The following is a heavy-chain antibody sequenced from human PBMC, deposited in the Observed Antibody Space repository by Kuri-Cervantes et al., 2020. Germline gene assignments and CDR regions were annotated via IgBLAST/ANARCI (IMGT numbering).Heavy chain of an antibody. CDR1: GFTFSTYW. V-gene: IGHV3-7*02. J-gene: IGHJ4*02. CDR3: ASGEGVLATPYYFDY. D-gene: IGHD2-8*01. Sequence: GGSLRLSCAASGFTFSTYWMSWARQAPGKGLEWVANIKQDGSEKYYVDSVKGRFTISRDNAKNSLYLQMNSLRAEDTGLYYCASGEGVLATPYYFDYWGQGSLVTVSS. CDR2: IKQDGSEK.